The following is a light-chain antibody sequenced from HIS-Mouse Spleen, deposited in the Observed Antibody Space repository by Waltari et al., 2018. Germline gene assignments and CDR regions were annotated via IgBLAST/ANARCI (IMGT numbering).Light chain of an antibody. J-gene: IGLJ2*01. V-gene: IGLV2-18*02. Sequence: QSALTQPPSVSGSPGQSVPIPCTGTRSDVGSYTRFSWYQQPPGTAPKLMIYEVSNRPSGVPDRFSGSKSGNTASLTISGLQAEDEADYYCSSYTSSSTLHVVFGGGTKLTVL. CDR1: RSDVGSYTR. CDR2: EVS. CDR3: SSYTSSSTLHVV.